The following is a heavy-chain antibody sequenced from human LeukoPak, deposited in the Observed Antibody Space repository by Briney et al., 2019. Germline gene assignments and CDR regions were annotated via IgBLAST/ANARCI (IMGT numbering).Heavy chain of an antibody. CDR2: ITSSSNYI. V-gene: IGHV3-21*01. CDR3: ARDRGYFDN. CDR1: GFTFSIYS. J-gene: IGHJ4*02. Sequence: GGSLRPSCAASGFTFSIYSMNWVRQAPGKGLEWLSSITSSSNYIYYADSVKGRFTISRDNVQNSLYLQMNSLRAEDTAMYYCARDRGYFDNWGQGTLVTVSS.